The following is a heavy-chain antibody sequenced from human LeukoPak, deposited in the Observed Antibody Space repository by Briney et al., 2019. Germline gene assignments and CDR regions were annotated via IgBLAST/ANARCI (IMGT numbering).Heavy chain of an antibody. CDR1: GGSISSSSYY. V-gene: IGHV4-39*07. D-gene: IGHD2-21*01. J-gene: IGHJ3*02. Sequence: SETLSLTCTVSGGSISSSSYYWGWIRQPPGKGLEWIGRIYTSGSTNYNPSLKSRVTISVDTSKNQFSLKLSSVTAADTAVYYCASTVVVIAHDAFDIWGQGTMVTVSS. CDR3: ASTVVVIAHDAFDI. CDR2: IYTSGST.